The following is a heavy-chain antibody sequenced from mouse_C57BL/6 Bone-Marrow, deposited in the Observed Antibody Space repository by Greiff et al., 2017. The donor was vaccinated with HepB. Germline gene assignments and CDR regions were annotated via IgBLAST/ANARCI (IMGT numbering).Heavy chain of an antibody. D-gene: IGHD1-1*01. V-gene: IGHV1-82*01. J-gene: IGHJ4*01. CDR2: IYPGDGDT. Sequence: VQLQQSGPELVKPGASVKISCKASGYAFSSSWMNWVKQRPGKGLEWIGRIYPGDGDTNYNGKFKGKATLTADKSSSTAYMQLSSLTSEDSAVYFWAREITTVRGYYAMDYWGQGTSVTVSS. CDR1: GYAFSSSW. CDR3: AREITTVRGYYAMDY.